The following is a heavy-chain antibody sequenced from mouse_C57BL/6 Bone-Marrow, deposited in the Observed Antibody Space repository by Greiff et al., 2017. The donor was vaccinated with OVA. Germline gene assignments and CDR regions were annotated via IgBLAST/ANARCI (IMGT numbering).Heavy chain of an antibody. Sequence: LEESGAELARPGASVRLSCKASGYTFTSYGISWVKQRTGQGLEWIGEIYPRSGNTYYNEKFKGKATLTADKSSSTAYMELRSLTSEDSAVYFCARWGITTVEDYWGQGTTLTVSS. CDR3: ARWGITTVEDY. CDR2: IYPRSGNT. V-gene: IGHV1-81*01. D-gene: IGHD1-1*01. J-gene: IGHJ2*01. CDR1: GYTFTSYG.